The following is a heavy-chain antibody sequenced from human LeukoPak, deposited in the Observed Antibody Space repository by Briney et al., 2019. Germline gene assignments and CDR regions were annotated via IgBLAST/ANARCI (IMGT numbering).Heavy chain of an antibody. CDR3: ARGSCSSTSCYTNYYYYYMDV. D-gene: IGHD2-2*02. CDR1: GYTFTSYD. J-gene: IGHJ6*03. V-gene: IGHV1-8*03. CDR2: MNPNSGNT. Sequence: GASVKLSCKASGYTFTSYDINWVRQATGQGLEWMGWMNPNSGNTGYAQKFQGRVTITRNTSISTAYMELSSLRSEDTAVYYCARGSCSSTSCYTNYYYYYMDVWGKGTTVTVSS.